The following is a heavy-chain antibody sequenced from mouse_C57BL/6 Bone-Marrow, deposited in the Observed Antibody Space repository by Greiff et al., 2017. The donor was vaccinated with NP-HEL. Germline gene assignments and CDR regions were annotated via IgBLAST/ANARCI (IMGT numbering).Heavy chain of an antibody. CDR2: ISDGGSYT. V-gene: IGHV5-4*03. Sequence: EVKVEESGGGLVKPGGSLKLSCAASGFTFSSYAMSWVRQTPEKRLEWVATISDGGSYTYYPDNVKGRFTISIDHAKNNLYLQMSHLKSEDTAMYYCARKIYYGNYDAMDYWGQGTSVTVSS. CDR1: GFTFSSYA. D-gene: IGHD2-1*01. J-gene: IGHJ4*01. CDR3: ARKIYYGNYDAMDY.